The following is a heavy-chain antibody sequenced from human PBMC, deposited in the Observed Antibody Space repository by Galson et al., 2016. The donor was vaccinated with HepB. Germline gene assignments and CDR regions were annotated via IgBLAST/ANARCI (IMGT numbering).Heavy chain of an antibody. CDR2: IFYTGGT. V-gene: IGHV4-59*11. J-gene: IGHJ5*02. CDR3: VGMPVAASWGWIDP. Sequence: ETLSLTCTVSGGSIENHYWGWLRQPPGKEMKWIGYIFYTGGTNYNPSLKSRVTISVDTSRSQVSLKLSSVTAADTAVYYCVGMPVAASWGWIDPWGQGTLVTVSS. D-gene: IGHD2-2*01. CDR1: GGSIENHY.